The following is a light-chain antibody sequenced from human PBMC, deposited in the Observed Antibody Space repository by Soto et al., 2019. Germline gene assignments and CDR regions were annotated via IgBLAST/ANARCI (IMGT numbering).Light chain of an antibody. CDR3: QPRSNWPWS. CDR2: DAS. CDR1: QSVSNF. V-gene: IGKV3-11*01. Sequence: EIVLTQSPATLSLSPGERATLSCRASQSVSNFLAWYQQKPGQAPRLLISDASNRATGIPGRFSGSGSGTDFSLPIISLEREVFAVFSCQPRSNWPWSFGQGTKVEIK. J-gene: IGKJ1*01.